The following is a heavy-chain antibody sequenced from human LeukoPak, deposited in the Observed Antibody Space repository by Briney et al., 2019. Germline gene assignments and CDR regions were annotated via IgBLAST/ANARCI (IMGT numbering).Heavy chain of an antibody. CDR2: IYHSGST. CDR3: AAYCSGGSCYSPRFDP. J-gene: IGHJ5*02. CDR1: GGSISSGGYS. D-gene: IGHD2-15*01. V-gene: IGHV4-30-2*01. Sequence: TLSLTCAVSGGSISSGGYSWSWIRQPPGKGLEWIGYIYHSGSTYYNPSLKSRVTISVDRSKNQFSLKLSSVTAADTAVYYCAAYCSGGSCYSPRFDPWGQGTLVTVSS.